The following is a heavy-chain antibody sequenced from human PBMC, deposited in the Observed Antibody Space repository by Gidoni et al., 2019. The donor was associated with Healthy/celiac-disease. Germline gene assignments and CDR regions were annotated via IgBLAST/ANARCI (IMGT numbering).Heavy chain of an antibody. D-gene: IGHD1-20*01. CDR1: GFTFGNYA. Sequence: EVQLWESGGGLAQPGGSLRLSCTASGFTFGNYAMSWVRQDPGKGLEWVSSIMSSGGSTYSADSVKGRFTISRDNSKNTLYLQMNSLRAEDTALYYCAKDHPGMAVPFYFDSWGQGSLVTVSS. V-gene: IGHV3-23*01. J-gene: IGHJ4*02. CDR3: AKDHPGMAVPFYFDS. CDR2: IMSSGGST.